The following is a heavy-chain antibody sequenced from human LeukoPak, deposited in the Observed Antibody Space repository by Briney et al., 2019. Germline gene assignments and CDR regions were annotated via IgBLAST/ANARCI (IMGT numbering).Heavy chain of an antibody. V-gene: IGHV3-21*01. CDR3: ARQGLITMIVLGSDAFDI. CDR2: ISSSSSYI. Sequence: PGGSLRLSCAASGFTFSSYSMNWVRQAPGKGLEWVSSISSSSSYIYYADSVKGRFTISRDNAKNSLYLQMNSLRAENTAVYYCARQGLITMIVLGSDAFDIWGQGTMVTVSS. J-gene: IGHJ3*02. D-gene: IGHD3-22*01. CDR1: GFTFSSYS.